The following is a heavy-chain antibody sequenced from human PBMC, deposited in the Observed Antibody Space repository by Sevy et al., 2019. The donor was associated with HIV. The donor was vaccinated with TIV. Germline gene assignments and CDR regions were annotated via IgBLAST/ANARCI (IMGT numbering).Heavy chain of an antibody. V-gene: IGHV3-13*01. Sequence: GGSLRLSCAASGFTFSSYDVHWVRHSTGKGLEWVSVIGSVGETRYADSVKGRFTISRENTKNSLYLQMNSLRAGDTAVYYCARGGRDALDFWGQGTMVTVSS. J-gene: IGHJ3*01. CDR3: ARGGRDALDF. CDR1: GFTFSSYD. D-gene: IGHD5-12*01. CDR2: IGSVGET.